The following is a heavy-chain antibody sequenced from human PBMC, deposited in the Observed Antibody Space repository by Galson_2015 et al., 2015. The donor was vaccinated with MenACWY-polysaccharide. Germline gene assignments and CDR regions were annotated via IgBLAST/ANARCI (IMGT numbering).Heavy chain of an antibody. CDR2: MNPNSGNT. J-gene: IGHJ4*02. D-gene: IGHD3-22*01. CDR1: GYTFTSYD. CDR3: ARVYGYYYDSSGYSDY. V-gene: IGHV1-8*01. Sequence: SVKVSCKASGYTFTSYDINWVRQATGQGLEWMGWMNPNSGNTGYAQKFQGRVTMTRNTSISTAYMELSSLRSEDTAVHYCARVYGYYYDSSGYSDYWGQGTLVTVSS.